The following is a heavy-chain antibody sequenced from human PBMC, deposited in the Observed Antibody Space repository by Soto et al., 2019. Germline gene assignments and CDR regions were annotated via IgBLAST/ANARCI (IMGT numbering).Heavy chain of an antibody. CDR1: GGSISSYY. CDR2: IYYSGST. D-gene: IGHD2-15*01. Sequence: SETLSLTCTVSGGSISSYYWSWIRQPPGKGLEWIGYIYYSGSTNYNPSLKSRVSISVDTSKNQFSLKLSSVTAADTAVYYCARQSRAVVGEYYFDYWGQGTLVTVSS. J-gene: IGHJ4*02. CDR3: ARQSRAVVGEYYFDY. V-gene: IGHV4-59*08.